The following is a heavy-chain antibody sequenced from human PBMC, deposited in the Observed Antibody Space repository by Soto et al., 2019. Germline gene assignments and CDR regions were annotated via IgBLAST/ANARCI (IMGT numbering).Heavy chain of an antibody. CDR3: AHRTGGAFDY. CDR1: GFSLSTSGVV. D-gene: IGHD3-16*01. J-gene: IGHJ4*02. CDR2: IYWDGDK. Sequence: QITLKESGPPLVKPTQTLTLTCTFSGFSLSTSGVVVGWIRQPPGKALEWLALIYWDGDKRYSPSLKSRLTITKDTSKNQVFLTMTNMDPVDTGTYYCAHRTGGAFDYWGQGTLVTVSS. V-gene: IGHV2-5*02.